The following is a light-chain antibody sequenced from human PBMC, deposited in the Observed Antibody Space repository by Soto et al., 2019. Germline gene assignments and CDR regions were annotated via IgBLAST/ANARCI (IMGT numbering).Light chain of an antibody. V-gene: IGKV1-39*01. CDR3: QQSYSTTWT. Sequence: MTQSPVTLSVSPGERSTLSCRASQSVNTNLAWYQQKPGKAPKLLIYAASSLQSGVPSRFSGSGSETDFTLTISSLQPEDFATYSCQQSYSTTWTFGQVTKVDIK. CDR1: QSVNTN. CDR2: AAS. J-gene: IGKJ1*01.